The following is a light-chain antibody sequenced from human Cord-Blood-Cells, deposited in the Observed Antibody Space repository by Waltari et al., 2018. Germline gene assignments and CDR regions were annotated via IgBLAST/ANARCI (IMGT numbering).Light chain of an antibody. CDR1: QGISNS. CDR3: QQYYSTPYT. CDR2: TAS. Sequence: DIQMTQSLSSLSASVGDRVTITCRASQGISNSLAWYQQKPGKAPKLLLYTASRVESGVPSMFSGSGSGTDYTLTISSLQPEDFATYYCQQYYSTPYTFGQVTKLEIK. J-gene: IGKJ2*01. V-gene: IGKV1-NL1*01.